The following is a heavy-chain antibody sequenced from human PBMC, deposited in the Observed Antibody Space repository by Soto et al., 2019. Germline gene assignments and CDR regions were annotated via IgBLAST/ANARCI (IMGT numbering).Heavy chain of an antibody. CDR3: ARGERQLVSVQYNWFDP. Sequence: QVQLQESGPGLVKPSQTLSLTCTVSGGSISSGGYYWSWIRQHPGKVLEWLGYIYYSGSTYYNPSLKSRVTISVDASKNQFSLKLRSVAAADTAVYYCARGERQLVSVQYNWFDPWGQGTLVTVSS. CDR2: IYYSGST. J-gene: IGHJ5*02. D-gene: IGHD6-13*01. CDR1: GGSISSGGYY. V-gene: IGHV4-31*03.